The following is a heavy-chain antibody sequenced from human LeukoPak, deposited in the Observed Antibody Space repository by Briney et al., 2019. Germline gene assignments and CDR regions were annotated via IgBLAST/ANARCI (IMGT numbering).Heavy chain of an antibody. J-gene: IGHJ4*02. CDR3: TRGDSSGWYGGYYFDY. CDR1: GFNFGDYA. Sequence: GGSLRLSCTASGFNFGDYAMSWVRQAPGKGLEWVGFIRRKAYGGTTEYAASVKGRFTISRDDSKSIAYLQMNSLKTEDTAVYYCTRGDSSGWYGGYYFDYWGQGTLVTVSS. D-gene: IGHD6-19*01. V-gene: IGHV3-49*04. CDR2: IRRKAYGGTT.